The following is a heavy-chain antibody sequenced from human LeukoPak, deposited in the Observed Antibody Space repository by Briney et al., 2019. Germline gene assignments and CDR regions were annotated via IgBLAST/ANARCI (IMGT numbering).Heavy chain of an antibody. CDR1: GYTFTGYY. D-gene: IGHD5-18*01. Sequence: ASVKVSCKASGYTFTGYYMHWVRQAPGQGLEWMGWINPNSGGTNYAQRFQGRVTMTRDTSISTAYMELSRLRPDDTAVYYCARDRAMVTSNWFDPWGQGTLVTVSS. J-gene: IGHJ5*02. V-gene: IGHV1-2*02. CDR3: ARDRAMVTSNWFDP. CDR2: INPNSGGT.